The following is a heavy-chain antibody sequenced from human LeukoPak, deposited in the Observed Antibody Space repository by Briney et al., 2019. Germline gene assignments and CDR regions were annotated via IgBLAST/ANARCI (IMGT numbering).Heavy chain of an antibody. CDR3: ARARSYYAFDI. CDR2: IYASGGT. V-gene: IGHV4-4*07. D-gene: IGHD1-26*01. J-gene: IGHJ3*02. CDR1: GGSISTYY. Sequence: SETLSLTCTVSGGSISTYYWSWIRQPAGKGLEWIGRIYASGGTNYNPSLKSRVTMSVDTSKNQFSLKLSSVTAADTAVYYCARARSYYAFDIWGQGTMVTVSS.